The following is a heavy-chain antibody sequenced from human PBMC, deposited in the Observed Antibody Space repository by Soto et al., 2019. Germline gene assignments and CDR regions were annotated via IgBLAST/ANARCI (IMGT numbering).Heavy chain of an antibody. CDR2: ISYDGSNK. CDR1: GFTFSSYG. CDR3: AKEEGRVYYYFWSGYYPDYYYYYMDV. V-gene: IGHV3-30*18. Sequence: GGSLRLSCAASGFTFSSYGMHCVRQAPGKGLEWVAVISYDGSNKYYADSVKGRFTISRDNSKNTLYLQMNSLRAEDTAVYYCAKEEGRVYYYFWSGYYPDYYYYYMDVWGKGTTVTVSS. D-gene: IGHD3-3*01. J-gene: IGHJ6*03.